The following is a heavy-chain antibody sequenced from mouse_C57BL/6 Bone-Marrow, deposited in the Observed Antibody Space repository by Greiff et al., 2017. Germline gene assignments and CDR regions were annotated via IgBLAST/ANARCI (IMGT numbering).Heavy chain of an antibody. J-gene: IGHJ2*01. Sequence: EVQLQQSGTVLARPGASVKMSCKTSGYTFTSYWMHWVKQRPGQGLEWIGAIYPGNSDTSYNQKFKGKAKLTAVTSASTAYMELSSLTNEDSAVYYCTRRTGTGGYYFDYWGQGTTLTVSS. CDR1: GYTFTSYW. D-gene: IGHD4-1*01. CDR2: IYPGNSDT. CDR3: TRRTGTGGYYFDY. V-gene: IGHV1-5*01.